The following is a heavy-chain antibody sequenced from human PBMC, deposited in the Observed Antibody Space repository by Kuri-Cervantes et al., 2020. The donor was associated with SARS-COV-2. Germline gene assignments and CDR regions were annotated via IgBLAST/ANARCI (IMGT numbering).Heavy chain of an antibody. J-gene: IGHJ4*02. Sequence: GESLKISCTASGYSFTSYWIGWVRQMPGKGLEWMGIIYPGDSDTRYSPSFQGQVTISADKSISTAYLQWSSLKASDTARYYCARQNLYGGYPQGPFDYWGQGTLVTVSS. CDR3: ARQNLYGGYPQGPFDY. D-gene: IGHD4-23*01. V-gene: IGHV5-51*01. CDR2: IYPGDSDT. CDR1: GYSFTSYW.